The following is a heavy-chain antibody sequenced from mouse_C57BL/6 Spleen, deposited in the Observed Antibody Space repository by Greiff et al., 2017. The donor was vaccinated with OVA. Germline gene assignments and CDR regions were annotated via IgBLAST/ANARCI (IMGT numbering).Heavy chain of an antibody. D-gene: IGHD2-4*01. Sequence: VQLQQSGAELVRPGASVTLSCKASGYTFTDYEMHWVKQTPVHGLEWIGAIDPETGGTAYNQKFKGKAILTADKSSSTAYMELRSLTSEDSAVYYCLLIYYDYDVWFAYWGQGTLVTVSA. CDR3: LLIYYDYDVWFAY. CDR2: IDPETGGT. CDR1: GYTFTDYE. J-gene: IGHJ3*01. V-gene: IGHV1-15*01.